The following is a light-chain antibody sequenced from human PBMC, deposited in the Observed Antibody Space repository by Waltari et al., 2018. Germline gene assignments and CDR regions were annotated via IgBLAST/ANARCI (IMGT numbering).Light chain of an antibody. Sequence: DIQMTQSPSSLSASVGDRVTITCRASQDIGNSLAWYQQKPGKAPRLLLFAASTLQSGVPSRFSGSGSGTHHTLTISSPQPEDFATYYCQHYYNTPLTFGPGTRVEIK. CDR1: QDIGNS. CDR3: QHYYNTPLT. J-gene: IGKJ1*01. V-gene: IGKV1-NL1*01. CDR2: AAS.